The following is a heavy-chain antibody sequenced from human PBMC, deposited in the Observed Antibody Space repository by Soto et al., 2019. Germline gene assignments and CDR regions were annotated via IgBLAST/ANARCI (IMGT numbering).Heavy chain of an antibody. Sequence: EVQLLESGGGLVQPGGSLRLSCAASGFTFSRYAMSWVRQAPGKGLEWVSAISGSGGSTYYADSVKGQFTISRDNSKNTRYLQMKSLRAEDTAVYYCAKEDGIRFLEWFGGRYFDYWGQGTLVTVSS. V-gene: IGHV3-23*01. CDR2: ISGSGGST. D-gene: IGHD3-3*01. CDR1: GFTFSRYA. J-gene: IGHJ4*02. CDR3: AKEDGIRFLEWFGGRYFDY.